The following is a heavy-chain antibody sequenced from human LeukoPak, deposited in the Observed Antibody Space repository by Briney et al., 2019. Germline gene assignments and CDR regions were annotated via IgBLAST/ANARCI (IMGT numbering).Heavy chain of an antibody. J-gene: IGHJ5*02. CDR3: ARDLEDCSGGSCYSWFDP. CDR1: GFAFSSYG. Sequence: GESLRLSCAVSGFAFSSYGMHWVRQAPGKGPEWLAFIRFDGTKTYYADSVKGRFTTSRDNSKNTLYLQMNSLRAEDTAVYYCARDLEDCSGGSCYSWFDPWGQGTLVTVSS. D-gene: IGHD2-15*01. V-gene: IGHV3-30*02. CDR2: IRFDGTKT.